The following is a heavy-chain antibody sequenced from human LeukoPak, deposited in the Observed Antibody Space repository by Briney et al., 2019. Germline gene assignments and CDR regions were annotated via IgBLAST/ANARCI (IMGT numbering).Heavy chain of an antibody. CDR3: ARYPVDTAMVPFYYYYMVV. Sequence: GGSLRLSCAASGFTFSSYSMNWVRQAPGKGLEWVSSISSSSSYIYYADSVKGRFTISRDNAKNSLYLQMNSLRAEDTAVYYCARYPVDTAMVPFYYYYMVVWGKGTTVTVSS. V-gene: IGHV3-21*01. CDR2: ISSSSSYI. CDR1: GFTFSSYS. D-gene: IGHD5-18*01. J-gene: IGHJ6*03.